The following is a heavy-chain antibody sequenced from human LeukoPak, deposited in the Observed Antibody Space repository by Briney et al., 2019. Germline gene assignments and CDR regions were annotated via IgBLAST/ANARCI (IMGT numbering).Heavy chain of an antibody. CDR2: ISSSSSYI. CDR1: GFTFSSYS. J-gene: IGHJ4*02. Sequence: GGSLRLSCAAFGFTFSSYSMNWVGQAPGKGLEWVSSISSSSSYIYYADSVKGRFTISRDNAKNSLYLQMNSLRAEDTAVYYCARGPPTAGAFDYWGQGTLVTVSS. CDR3: ARGPPTAGAFDY. V-gene: IGHV3-21*01. D-gene: IGHD6-25*01.